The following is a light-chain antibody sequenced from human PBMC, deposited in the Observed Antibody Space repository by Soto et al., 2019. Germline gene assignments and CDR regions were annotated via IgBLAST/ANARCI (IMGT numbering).Light chain of an antibody. CDR2: GDY. Sequence: QSVLTQPPSASGTPGQRVTISCSGSPSNIGSNTVSWYQQFSGSAPRLIMYGDYRRPSGVPDRFSGSKSGASASLAISGLQSEDEADYYCSSCTSSNTLLYVFGTGTKLTVL. CDR3: SSCTSSNTLLYV. CDR1: PSNIGSNT. V-gene: IGLV1-44*01. J-gene: IGLJ1*01.